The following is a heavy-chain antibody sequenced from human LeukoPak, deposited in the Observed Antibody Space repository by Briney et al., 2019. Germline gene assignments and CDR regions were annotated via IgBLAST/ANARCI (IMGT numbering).Heavy chain of an antibody. Sequence: SETLSLTCTVSGGSISSYYWSWIRQPAGKGREWLGRVYTSGSTNYNPSLKSRVTMSVDTSRNQFSLKLSSVTAADTAVYYCARDRSIGDYDSSGYYPPYWYFDLWGRGTLVTVSS. V-gene: IGHV4-4*07. J-gene: IGHJ2*01. CDR3: ARDRSIGDYDSSGYYPPYWYFDL. D-gene: IGHD3-22*01. CDR1: GGSISSYY. CDR2: VYTSGST.